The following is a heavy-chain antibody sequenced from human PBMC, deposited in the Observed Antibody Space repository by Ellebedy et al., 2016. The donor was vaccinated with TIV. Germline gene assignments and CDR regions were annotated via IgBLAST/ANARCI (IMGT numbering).Heavy chain of an antibody. Sequence: GESLKISXAASGFTFSDYYMSWIRQAPGKGLEWVSYISSSGSTIYYADSVKGRFTISRDNAKNSLYLQMNSLRAEDTALYYCAKDESGSYPYYFDYWGQGTLVTVSS. V-gene: IGHV3-11*01. CDR1: GFTFSDYY. CDR2: ISSSGSTI. D-gene: IGHD1-26*01. J-gene: IGHJ4*02. CDR3: AKDESGSYPYYFDY.